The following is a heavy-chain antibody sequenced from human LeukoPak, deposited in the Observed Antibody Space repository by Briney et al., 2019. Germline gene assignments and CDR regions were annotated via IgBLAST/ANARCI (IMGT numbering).Heavy chain of an antibody. CDR3: AREMGREAFDI. V-gene: IGHV3-21*01. CDR1: GFTFSSYS. Sequence: GGSLRLSCAASGFTFSSYSMNWVRQAPGKGLEWVSSISSSSSYIYYADSVKGRFTISRDNAKNTLYLQMNSLRAEDTAVYYCAREMGREAFDIWGQGTMVTVSS. D-gene: IGHD1-26*01. J-gene: IGHJ3*02. CDR2: ISSSSSYI.